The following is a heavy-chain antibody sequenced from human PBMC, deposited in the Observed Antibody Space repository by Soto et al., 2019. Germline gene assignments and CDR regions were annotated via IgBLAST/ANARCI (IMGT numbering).Heavy chain of an antibody. CDR1: GFTFSSYA. CDR2: ISYDGSNK. D-gene: IGHD5-18*01. J-gene: IGHJ4*02. V-gene: IGHV3-30-3*01. Sequence: QVQLVESGGGVVQPGRSLRLSCAASGFTFSSYAMHWVRQAPGKGLEWVAVISYDGSNKYYADSVKGRFTISRDNSKNTLYLQMNSRRAEDTAVYYCARDPVRGYSYGTGGELFDYWGQGTLVTVSS. CDR3: ARDPVRGYSYGTGGELFDY.